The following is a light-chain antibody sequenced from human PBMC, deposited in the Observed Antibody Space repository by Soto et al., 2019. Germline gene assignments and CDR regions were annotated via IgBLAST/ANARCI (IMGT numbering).Light chain of an antibody. J-gene: IGKJ2*01. Sequence: EIVMTQSPASLSVSPVERATLSCRASQSVSRNLAWYQQKPGQPPRLLIYDASTRATGVPARFGGSGSGTEFTLTISGLQSEDFAVYYCQQYGDWPPDTFGQGTKVDI. CDR3: QQYGDWPPDT. CDR2: DAS. V-gene: IGKV3D-15*01. CDR1: QSVSRN.